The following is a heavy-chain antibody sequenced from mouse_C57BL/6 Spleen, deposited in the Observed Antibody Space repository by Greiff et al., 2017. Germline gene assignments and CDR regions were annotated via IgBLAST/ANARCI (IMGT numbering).Heavy chain of an antibody. J-gene: IGHJ1*03. CDR2: IDPETGGT. CDR3: TRVNTGYFDV. V-gene: IGHV1-15*01. Sequence: QVQLKQSGAELVRPGASVTLSCKASGYTFTDYEMHWVKQTPVHGLEWIGAIDPETGGTAYNQKFMGKAILTADKSSSTAYMELRSLTSEDSAVYYCTRVNTGYFDVWGTGTTVTVSS. CDR1: GYTFTDYE.